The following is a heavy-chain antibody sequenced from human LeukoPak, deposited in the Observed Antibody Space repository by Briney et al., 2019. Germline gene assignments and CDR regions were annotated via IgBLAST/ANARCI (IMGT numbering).Heavy chain of an antibody. Sequence: GGSLRLSCAASGFTFSSYAMTWVRQAPGKGLEWVSLITGSGGGIYYADSVKGRLTISRDNSKNTLYLQMSSLRADDTAVYYCAKGTSVTAIRYFDSWGQGTQATVSS. CDR2: ITGSGGGI. J-gene: IGHJ4*02. CDR1: GFTFSSYA. CDR3: AKGTSVTAIRYFDS. D-gene: IGHD2-21*02. V-gene: IGHV3-23*01.